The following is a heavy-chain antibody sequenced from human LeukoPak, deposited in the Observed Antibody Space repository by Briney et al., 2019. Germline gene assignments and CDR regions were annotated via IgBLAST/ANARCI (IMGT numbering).Heavy chain of an antibody. CDR1: GGSISSYY. V-gene: IGHV4-59*01. D-gene: IGHD3-22*01. J-gene: IGHJ4*02. CDR3: ARVNYDSSGYFFDY. CDR2: IYYSGST. Sequence: SETLSLTCAVSGGSISSYYWSWIRQPPGKGLEWIGYIYYSGSTNYNPSLKSRVTISVDTSKNQFSLKLSPVTAADTAVYYCARVNYDSSGYFFDYWGQGTLVTVSS.